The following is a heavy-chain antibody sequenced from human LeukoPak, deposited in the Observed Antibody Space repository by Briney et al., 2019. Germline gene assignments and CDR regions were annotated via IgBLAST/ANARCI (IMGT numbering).Heavy chain of an antibody. CDR3: ARHSGSGSLSRPFDP. CDR2: VYYTGST. Sequence: SETLSLTSSVSGASVTSGGFYWGWLRQPPGKGPEWIATVYYTGSTYYNPSLKSRVTISIDTSKNQFSLRLTSVTTTDTAIYHCARHSGSGSLSRPFDPWGQGTLVTVSS. V-gene: IGHV4-39*01. D-gene: IGHD3-10*01. J-gene: IGHJ5*02. CDR1: GASVTSGGFY.